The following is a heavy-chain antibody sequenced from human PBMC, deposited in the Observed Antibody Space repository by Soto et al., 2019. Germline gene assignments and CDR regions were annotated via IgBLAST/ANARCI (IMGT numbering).Heavy chain of an antibody. CDR1: GFTVSSNY. D-gene: IGHD4-17*01. CDR3: ARDGPRPTDDYGDYDQYYYYMDV. Sequence: EVQLVESGGGLVQPGGSLRLSCAASGFTVSSNYMSWVRQAPGKGLEWVSVIYSGGSTYYADSVKGRFTISRDNSKNTLYLQMNSLRDEDTAVYYCARDGPRPTDDYGDYDQYYYYMDVWGKGTTVTVSS. J-gene: IGHJ6*03. V-gene: IGHV3-66*01. CDR2: IYSGGST.